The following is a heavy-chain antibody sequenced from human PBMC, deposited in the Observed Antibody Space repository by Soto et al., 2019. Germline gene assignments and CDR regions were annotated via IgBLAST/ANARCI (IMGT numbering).Heavy chain of an antibody. CDR2: IYYSGST. D-gene: IGHD3-16*02. Sequence: SETLSLTCTVSGGSISSSSYYWGWIRQPPGKGLEWIGSIYYSGSTYYNPSLKSRVTISVDTSKNQFSLKLSSVTAADTAVYYCARLMITFGGVIVNDAFDIWGQGTMVTVSS. J-gene: IGHJ3*02. CDR3: ARLMITFGGVIVNDAFDI. CDR1: GGSISSSSYY. V-gene: IGHV4-39*01.